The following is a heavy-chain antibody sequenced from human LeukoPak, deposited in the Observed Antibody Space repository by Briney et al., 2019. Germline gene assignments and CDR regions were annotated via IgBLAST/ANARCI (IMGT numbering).Heavy chain of an antibody. V-gene: IGHV4-61*08. J-gene: IGHJ6*02. CDR1: GGSISSGGYY. Sequence: SETLSLTCTVSGGSISSGGYYWNWIRQHPGEGLEWIGYIYYSGSTNYNPSLKSRVTISVDTSKNQFSLKLSSVTAADTAVYYCAIQRGPSRGYYYGMDVWGQGTTVTVSS. CDR2: IYYSGST. CDR3: AIQRGPSRGYYYGMDV. D-gene: IGHD1-1*01.